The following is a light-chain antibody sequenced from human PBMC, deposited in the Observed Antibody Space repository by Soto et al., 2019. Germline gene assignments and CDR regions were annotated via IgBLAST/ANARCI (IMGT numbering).Light chain of an antibody. V-gene: IGKV3-15*01. J-gene: IGKJ4*02. CDR1: QSVSSN. CDR2: GAY. CDR3: QQYNNWPPLT. Sequence: EIVMTQSPATLSVSPGERATLSCRASQSVSSNLAWYQQKPGQPATLLIYGAYTRATGSPARFSGSRSGTEFTLTISSLQSTDFAVYYCQQYNNWPPLTFGGGTKVEIK.